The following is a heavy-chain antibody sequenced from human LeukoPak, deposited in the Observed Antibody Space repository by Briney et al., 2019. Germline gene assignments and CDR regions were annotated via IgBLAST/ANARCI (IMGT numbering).Heavy chain of an antibody. V-gene: IGHV3-21*06. D-gene: IGHD2-15*01. J-gene: IGHJ4*02. Sequence: GGSLRLSCAASGFTFSSYAMTWVRQAPGKGLEGVSSMSSGGTYIYYPDAVRGRFTISKDNAKDSLFLPMNSLRVDDTAVYYCARGRPTGSSRRFVVQWGQGTLVSVSS. CDR3: ARGRPTGSSRRFVVQ. CDR1: GFTFSSYA. CDR2: MSSGGTYI.